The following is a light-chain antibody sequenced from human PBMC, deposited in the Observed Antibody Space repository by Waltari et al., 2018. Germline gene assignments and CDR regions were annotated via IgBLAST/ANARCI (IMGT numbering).Light chain of an antibody. CDR3: QQYFSSPLS. CDR2: ASS. CDR1: LTILHSSQNKNY. Sequence: DIVMTQSPDSLSVSLGERATINCKSSLTILHSSQNKNYLAWYQQKSGHSPKLLIYASSTRESGVPDRFSGSGSGTDFTLTISGLQAEDGAVYYCQQYFSSPLSFGPGTKVDIK. V-gene: IGKV4-1*01. J-gene: IGKJ3*01.